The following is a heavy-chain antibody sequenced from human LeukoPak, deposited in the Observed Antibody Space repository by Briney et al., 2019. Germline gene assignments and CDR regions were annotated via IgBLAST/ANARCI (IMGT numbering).Heavy chain of an antibody. Sequence: GGSLRLSCAASGFIFSSNYVSWVRQAPGKGLEWVSVIYSGGSTYYADSVKGRFTISRHNSKNTLYLQMNSLRAEDTAVYYCASGIVSSSPDYWGQGTLVTVSS. CDR2: IYSGGST. V-gene: IGHV3-53*04. J-gene: IGHJ4*02. CDR1: GFIFSSNY. D-gene: IGHD6-6*01. CDR3: ASGIVSSSPDY.